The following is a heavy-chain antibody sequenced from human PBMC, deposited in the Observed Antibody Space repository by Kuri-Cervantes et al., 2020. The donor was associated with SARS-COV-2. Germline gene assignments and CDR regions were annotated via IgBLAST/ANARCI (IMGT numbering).Heavy chain of an antibody. CDR3: ARDRTDILLIENWFDP. CDR2: INWNGDST. V-gene: IGHV3-20*04. J-gene: IGHJ5*02. D-gene: IGHD2-8*01. CDR1: GFTFSSYA. Sequence: ETLSLTCAASGFTFSSYAMSWVRQAPGKGLEWVSTINWNGDSTSYADSVKGRFTISRDNAENSLYLQMNSLRAEDTALYYCARDRTDILLIENWFDPWGQGTLVTVSS.